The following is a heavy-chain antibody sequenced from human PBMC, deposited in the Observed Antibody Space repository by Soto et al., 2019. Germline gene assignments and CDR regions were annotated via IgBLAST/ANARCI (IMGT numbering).Heavy chain of an antibody. Sequence: GGSLRLSCAASGFTFSSYGMHWVRQAPGKGLEWVAVIWYDGSNKYYADSVKGRFTISRDNSKNTLYLQMNSLRAEDTAVYYCARAGGWYLNDYWGQGTLVTVSS. J-gene: IGHJ4*02. D-gene: IGHD6-19*01. CDR1: GFTFSSYG. CDR2: IWYDGSNK. CDR3: ARAGGWYLNDY. V-gene: IGHV3-33*01.